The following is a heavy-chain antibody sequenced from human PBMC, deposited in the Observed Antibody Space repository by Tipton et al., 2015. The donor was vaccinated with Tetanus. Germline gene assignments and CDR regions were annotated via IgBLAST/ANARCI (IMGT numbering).Heavy chain of an antibody. CDR2: ISNGNT. CDR1: RGPISSYY. V-gene: IGHV4-4*07. J-gene: IGHJ4*02. CDR3: ARGVTDGYNRRFDY. Sequence: TLSLTCTVTRGPISSYYWSWIRQPVGKGLEWIGHISNGNTDYTPSLKSRVTLSVDTSTNQFSMKLRSVTAADTAVYYCARGVTDGYNRRFDYWGQGARVIVSS. D-gene: IGHD5-24*01.